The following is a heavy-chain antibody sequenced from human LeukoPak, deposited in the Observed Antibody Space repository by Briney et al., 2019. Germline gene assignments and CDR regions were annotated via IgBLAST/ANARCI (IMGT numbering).Heavy chain of an antibody. CDR2: ISGSGGST. J-gene: IGHJ4*02. D-gene: IGHD3-10*01. Sequence: GGSLRLSCAASGFTFSSYAMSWVRQAPGKGLERVSAISGSGGSTYYADSVKGRFTISRDNSKNTLYLQMNSLRAEDTAVYYCAKVGGHYGSGSPFDYWGQGTLVTVSS. CDR3: AKVGGHYGSGSPFDY. CDR1: GFTFSSYA. V-gene: IGHV3-23*01.